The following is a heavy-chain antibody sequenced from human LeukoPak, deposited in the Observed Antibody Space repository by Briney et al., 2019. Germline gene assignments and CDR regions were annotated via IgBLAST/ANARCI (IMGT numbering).Heavy chain of an antibody. CDR3: ARVTGEDYGDYY. CDR2: INPNSGGT. V-gene: IGHV1-2*02. D-gene: IGHD4-17*01. CDR1: GYTFTGYY. Sequence: ASVKVSCKASGYTFTGYYMHWVRQAPGQGLGWMGWINPNSGGTNYAQKFQGRVTMTRDTSISTAYMELSRLRSDDTAVYYCARVTGEDYGDYYWGQGTLATVSS. J-gene: IGHJ4*02.